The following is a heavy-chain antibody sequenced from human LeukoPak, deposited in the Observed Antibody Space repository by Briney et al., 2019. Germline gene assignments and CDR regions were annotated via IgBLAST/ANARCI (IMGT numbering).Heavy chain of an antibody. CDR2: IYSGGST. D-gene: IGHD2-2*01. CDR1: GFTDSSNY. V-gene: IGHV3-66*01. CDR3: ARYQKYFSLWFGP. Sequence: PGGSLRLSCAASGFTDSSNYMSWVRQAPGKGLEWVSVIYSGGSTYYADSMKGRFTISRDNSKNTLYLQMNSLRAEDTAVYYCARYQKYFSLWFGPWGQGTLVTVSS. J-gene: IGHJ5*02.